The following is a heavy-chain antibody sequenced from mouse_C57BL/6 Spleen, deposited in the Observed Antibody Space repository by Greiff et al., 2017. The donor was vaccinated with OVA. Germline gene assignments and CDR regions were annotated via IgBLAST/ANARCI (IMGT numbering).Heavy chain of an antibody. J-gene: IGHJ4*01. V-gene: IGHV1-19*01. CDR1: GYTFTDYY. Sequence: EVKLMESGPVLVKPGASVKMSCKASGYTFTDYYMNWVKQSHGKSLEWIGVINPYNGGTSYNQKFKGKATLTVDKSSSTAYMELNSLTSEDSAVYYCARRGTTDAMDYWGQGTSVTVSS. CDR3: ARRGTTDAMDY. D-gene: IGHD1-1*01. CDR2: INPYNGGT.